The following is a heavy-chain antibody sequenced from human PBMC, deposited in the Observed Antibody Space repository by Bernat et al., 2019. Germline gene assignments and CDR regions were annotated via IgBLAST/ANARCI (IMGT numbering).Heavy chain of an antibody. V-gene: IGHV5-51*01. D-gene: IGHD3-22*01. Sequence: EVQLVQSGAEVIQPGESLKISCKGSGYTFTNYRIAWVRQMPGKGLEWMGIINPADSETGYSPSFTGQVTISADKSISTAYLQWSSLKASDTAMYYCARQYYYDSSGNSFDNWGQGTQVTVSS. CDR3: ARQYYYDSSGNSFDN. CDR2: INPADSET. J-gene: IGHJ4*02. CDR1: GYTFTNYR.